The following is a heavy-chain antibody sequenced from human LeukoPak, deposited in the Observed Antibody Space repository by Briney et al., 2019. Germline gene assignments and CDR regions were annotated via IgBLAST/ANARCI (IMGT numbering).Heavy chain of an antibody. CDR2: IYYSGST. V-gene: IGHV4-39*01. Sequence: SETLSLTCTVSGDSISSSNYYWGWIRQPPGKGLEWIGSIYYSGSTYYNPSLKSRVTISVDTSRNQFSLKLSSVTAADTAVYYCARRRGALDHWGQGTLVTVSS. CDR1: GDSISSSNYY. CDR3: ARRRGALDH. D-gene: IGHD3-16*01. J-gene: IGHJ4*02.